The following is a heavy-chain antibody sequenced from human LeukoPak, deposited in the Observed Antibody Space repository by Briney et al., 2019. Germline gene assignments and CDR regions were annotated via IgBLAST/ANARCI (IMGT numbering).Heavy chain of an antibody. D-gene: IGHD1-26*01. V-gene: IGHV4-30-2*01. CDR2: IYHSGST. CDR1: GGSISSGGYS. CDR3: ARVGMGDLTFDY. J-gene: IGHJ4*02. Sequence: SETLSLTCAVSGGSISSGGYSWSWIRQPPGKGLEWIGYIYHSGSTYYNPSLKSRVTISVDRSKNQFSLKLSSVTAADTAVYYCARVGMGDLTFDYWGQGTLVTVSS.